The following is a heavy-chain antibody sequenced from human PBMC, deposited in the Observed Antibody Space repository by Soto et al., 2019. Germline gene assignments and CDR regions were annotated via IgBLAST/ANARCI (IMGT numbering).Heavy chain of an antibody. V-gene: IGHV3-49*03. CDR3: TRENYFDGNGYYSPAHFVY. CDR1: GFTFGVYA. Sequence: GGSLRLSCTASGFTFGVYAMSWFRQAPGKGLEWVSFIRSKAYGGTTEYAASVKGRFTISRDDSKSIAYLQMNSLSTLDTAVYYCTRENYFDGNGYYSPAHFVYWGQGA. CDR2: IRSKAYGGTT. D-gene: IGHD3-22*01. J-gene: IGHJ4*02.